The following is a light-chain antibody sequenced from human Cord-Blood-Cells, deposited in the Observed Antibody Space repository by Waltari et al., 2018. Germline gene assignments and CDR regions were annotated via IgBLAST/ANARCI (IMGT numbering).Light chain of an antibody. V-gene: IGKV3-11*01. J-gene: IGKJ1*01. Sequence: EIVLTQSPATLSLSPVARATLSCRARQSVSSHLAWYQQKPGQAPRLLIYDASNRATGIPARFSGSGSGTDFTLTISSLEPEDFAVYYCQQRSNWPRTFGQGTKVEIK. CDR2: DAS. CDR1: QSVSSH. CDR3: QQRSNWPRT.